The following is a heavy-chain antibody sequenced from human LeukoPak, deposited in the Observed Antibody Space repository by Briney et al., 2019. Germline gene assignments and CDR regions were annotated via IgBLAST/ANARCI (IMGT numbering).Heavy chain of an antibody. CDR3: AGERAWGAVTYTRITLKNWYFDL. Sequence: PSETLSLTCAVYGGSFSGYYWSWIRQPPGKGLEWIGEINHSGSTNYNPSLKSRVTISVDTSKNQFSLKLSSVTAADTAVYYCAGERAWGAVTYTRITLKNWYFDLWGRGTLVTVSP. J-gene: IGHJ2*01. D-gene: IGHD4-17*01. V-gene: IGHV4-34*01. CDR2: INHSGST. CDR1: GGSFSGYY.